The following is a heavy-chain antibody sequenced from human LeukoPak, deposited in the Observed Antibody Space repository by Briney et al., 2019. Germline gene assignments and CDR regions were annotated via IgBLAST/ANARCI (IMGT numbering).Heavy chain of an antibody. CDR2: INHSGST. CDR1: GGSFSGYY. V-gene: IGHV4-34*01. D-gene: IGHD3-22*01. J-gene: IGHJ5*02. Sequence: SETLSLTCAVYGGSFSGYYWSWIRQPPGKGLEWIGEINHSGSTNYNPSLKSRVTISVDTSKNQLSLNLTSLTAADTAVYYCARQNYYDSSGQNWFDPWGQGTLVTVSS. CDR3: ARQNYYDSSGQNWFDP.